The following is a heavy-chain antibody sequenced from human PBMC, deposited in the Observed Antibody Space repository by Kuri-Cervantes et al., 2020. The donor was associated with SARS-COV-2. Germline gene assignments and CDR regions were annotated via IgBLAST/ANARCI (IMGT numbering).Heavy chain of an antibody. CDR3: ARPNSGSYQGPFDY. J-gene: IGHJ4*02. Sequence: GESLKISCAASGFTFSSYGMHWVRQAPGKGLEWVAFIRYDGSNKYYADSVKGRFTISRDNSKNTLYLQMNSLRAEDTAVYYCARPNSGSYQGPFDYWGQGTLVTVSS. D-gene: IGHD1-26*01. V-gene: IGHV3-30*02. CDR2: IRYDGSNK. CDR1: GFTFSSYG.